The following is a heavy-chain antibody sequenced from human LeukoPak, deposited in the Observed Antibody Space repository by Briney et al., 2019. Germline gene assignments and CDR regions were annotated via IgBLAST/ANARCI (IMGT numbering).Heavy chain of an antibody. Sequence: GGSLRLSCAASGFSFSTYWMTWVRQAPGKGLEWVSGINWNGGSTGYADSVKGRFTISRDNAKNSLYLQMNSLRAEDTALYYCARVYSSGWKGFYYYYMDVWGKGTTVTVSS. CDR2: INWNGGST. CDR3: ARVYSSGWKGFYYYYMDV. D-gene: IGHD6-19*01. CDR1: GFSFSTYW. J-gene: IGHJ6*03. V-gene: IGHV3-20*04.